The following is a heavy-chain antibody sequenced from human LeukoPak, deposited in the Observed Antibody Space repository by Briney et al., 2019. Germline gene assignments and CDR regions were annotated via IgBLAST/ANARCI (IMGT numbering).Heavy chain of an antibody. D-gene: IGHD2-2*01. CDR3: AIIVVVPAAPDAFDI. Sequence: PSETLSLTCAVYGGSFSGYCWNWIRQPPGKGLEWIGEINHSGSTIYNPSLKSRVTISADTSKNQFSLRLSSVTAADTAVYYCAIIVVVPAAPDAFDIWGQGTMVTVSS. CDR1: GGSFSGYC. J-gene: IGHJ3*02. CDR2: INHSGST. V-gene: IGHV4-34*01.